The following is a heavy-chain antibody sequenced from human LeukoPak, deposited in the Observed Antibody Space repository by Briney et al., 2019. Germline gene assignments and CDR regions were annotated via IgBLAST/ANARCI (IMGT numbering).Heavy chain of an antibody. J-gene: IGHJ6*02. D-gene: IGHD1-26*01. CDR1: GGTYSSYA. CDR3: ARLVGDADGVPDYYGMDV. CDR2: IIIILGIA. Sequence: ASVTVSFKASGGTYSSYAISWVRQAPGQGLDGMGRIIIILGIANYAQKFQGRVTIPADKSTSTAYMEPSSLRSEDTAVYYCARLVGDADGVPDYYGMDVWGQGTTVTVS. V-gene: IGHV1-69*04.